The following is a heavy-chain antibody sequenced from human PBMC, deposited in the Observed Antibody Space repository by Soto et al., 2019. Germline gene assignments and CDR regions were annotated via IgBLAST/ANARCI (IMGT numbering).Heavy chain of an antibody. D-gene: IGHD2-2*01. V-gene: IGHV1-46*01. Sequence: GASVKVSCKASGYTFTSYYMHWVRQAPGQGLEWMGIINPSGGSTSYAQKFQGRVTMTRDTSTSTVYMELSSLRSEDTAVYYCAYTPGYCSSTSCYADYYYGMAVWVQGTTVTVSS. CDR2: INPSGGST. J-gene: IGHJ6*02. CDR3: AYTPGYCSSTSCYADYYYGMAV. CDR1: GYTFTSYY.